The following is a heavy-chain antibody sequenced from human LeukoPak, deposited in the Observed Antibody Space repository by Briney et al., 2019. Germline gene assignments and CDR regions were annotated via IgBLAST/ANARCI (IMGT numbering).Heavy chain of an antibody. J-gene: IGHJ5*02. CDR3: ARTGYSSSWYGDWFDP. D-gene: IGHD6-13*01. CDR2: ISAYNGNT. CDR1: GYTFTSYG. Sequence: VASVKVSCKASGYTFTSYGISWVRQAPGQGLEWMGWISAYNGNTNYAQKLQGRVTMTTDTSTSTAYMELRSLRSDDTAVSYCARTGYSSSWYGDWFDPWGQGTLVTVSS. V-gene: IGHV1-18*01.